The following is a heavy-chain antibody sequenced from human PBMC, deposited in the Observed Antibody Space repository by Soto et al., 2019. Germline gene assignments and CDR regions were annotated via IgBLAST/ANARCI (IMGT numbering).Heavy chain of an antibody. J-gene: IGHJ6*03. Sequence: PSETLSLTCTVSGGSISSYYWSWLRQPPGKELEWIGYIYYSGSTNYNPSLKSRVTISVDTSKNQFSLKLSSVTAADTAVYYCARGGLWTSLTAGSYSTDYYYYMDVWGKGTTVTVSS. CDR1: GGSISSYY. D-gene: IGHD3-10*01. CDR3: ARGGLWTSLTAGSYSTDYYYYMDV. CDR2: IYYSGST. V-gene: IGHV4-59*01.